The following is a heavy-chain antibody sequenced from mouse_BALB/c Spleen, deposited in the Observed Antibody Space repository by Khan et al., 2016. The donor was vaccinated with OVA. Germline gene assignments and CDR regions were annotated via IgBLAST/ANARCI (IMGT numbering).Heavy chain of an antibody. CDR3: TRDRIDY. V-gene: IGHV1-7*01. J-gene: IGHJ2*01. Sequence: QVQLQQSGAELAKPGASVKMSCKASGYTFTTYWTHWVKQRPGRGLEWIGYIIPTSGYTDYNETFKDRATLSADKSSSPAYMQLSSVTSESSAVYYCTRDRIDYCDQGTTLTVSS. CDR1: GYTFTTYW. CDR2: IIPTSGYT.